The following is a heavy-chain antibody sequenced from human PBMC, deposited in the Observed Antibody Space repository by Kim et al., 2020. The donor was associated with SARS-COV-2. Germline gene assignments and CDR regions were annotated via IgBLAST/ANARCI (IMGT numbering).Heavy chain of an antibody. CDR3: ARDRRDRVATTSKYNWFDP. CDR1: GYTFTSYY. J-gene: IGHJ5*02. Sequence: ASVKVSCKASGYTFTSYYMHWVRQAPGQGLEWMGIINPSGGSTSYAQKFQGRVTMTRDTSTSTVYMELSSLRSEDTAVYYCARDRRDRVATTSKYNWFDPWGQGTLVTVSS. D-gene: IGHD5-12*01. CDR2: INPSGGST. V-gene: IGHV1-46*01.